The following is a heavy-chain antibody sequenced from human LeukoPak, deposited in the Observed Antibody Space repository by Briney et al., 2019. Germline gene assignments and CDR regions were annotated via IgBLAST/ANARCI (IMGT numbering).Heavy chain of an antibody. CDR3: ARGYYDSSGEGYYYMDV. CDR1: GGPISSYY. V-gene: IGHV4-4*07. D-gene: IGHD3-22*01. Sequence: SETLSLTCTVSGGPISSYYWSWIRQPAGKGLEWIGRIYTSGSTNYNPSLKSRVTMSVDTSKNQLSLKLSSVTAADTAVYYCARGYYDSSGEGYYYMDVWGKGTTVTISS. J-gene: IGHJ6*03. CDR2: IYTSGST.